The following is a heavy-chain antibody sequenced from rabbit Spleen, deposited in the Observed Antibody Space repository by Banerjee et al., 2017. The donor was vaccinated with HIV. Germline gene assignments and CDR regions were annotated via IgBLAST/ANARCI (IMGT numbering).Heavy chain of an antibody. J-gene: IGHJ4*01. V-gene: IGHV1S40*01. CDR1: GFSFSSSDY. Sequence: QSLEESGGDLVKPGASLTLTCTASGFSFSSSDYMCWVRQAPGKGLEWISCIAGSSSGFTYYASWAKGRFTITRSTSLNTVTLQLNSLTAADTATYFCASGYSDIYFNLWGQGTLVTVS. CDR2: IAGSSSGFT. CDR3: ASGYSDIYFNL. D-gene: IGHD1-1*01.